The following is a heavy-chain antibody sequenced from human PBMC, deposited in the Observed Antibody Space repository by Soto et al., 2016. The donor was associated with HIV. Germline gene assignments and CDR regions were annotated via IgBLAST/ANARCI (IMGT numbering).Heavy chain of an antibody. CDR3: ARGLDYGWGYFDY. Sequence: EVQLVESGGGLVQPGGSLRLSCAASGFTFSSYSMNWVRQAPGKGLEWVSYISSSSSTIYYADSVKGRFTISRDNAKNSLYLQMNSLRAEDTAVYYCARGLDYGWGYFDYVGPGNPGHRLL. J-gene: IGHJ4*02. CDR2: ISSSSSTI. D-gene: IGHD4-17*01. CDR1: GFTFSSYS. V-gene: IGHV3-48*04.